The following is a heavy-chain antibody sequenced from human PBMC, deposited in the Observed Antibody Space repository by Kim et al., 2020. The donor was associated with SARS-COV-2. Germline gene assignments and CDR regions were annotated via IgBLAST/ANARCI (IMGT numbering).Heavy chain of an antibody. CDR1: GGSISSYY. D-gene: IGHD1-26*01. J-gene: IGHJ4*02. Sequence: SETLSLTCTVSGGSISSYYWSWIRQPPGKGLEWIGYIYYSGSTNYNPSLKSRVTISVDTSKNQFSLKLISVTAADTAVNYCARCEWGPRFDYWGQGTLAT. CDR3: ARCEWGPRFDY. V-gene: IGHV4-59*08. CDR2: IYYSGST.